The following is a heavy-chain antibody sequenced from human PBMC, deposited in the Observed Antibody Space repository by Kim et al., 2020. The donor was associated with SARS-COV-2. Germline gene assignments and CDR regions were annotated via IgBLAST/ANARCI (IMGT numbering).Heavy chain of an antibody. CDR3: ARQQLAFDY. Sequence: WNNDDVVSVKSRITINPDTSKSQFSLQLNSVTPEDAAVYYCARQQLAFDYWGQGTLVTVSS. V-gene: IGHV6-1*01. J-gene: IGHJ4*02. D-gene: IGHD6-13*01. CDR2: WNN.